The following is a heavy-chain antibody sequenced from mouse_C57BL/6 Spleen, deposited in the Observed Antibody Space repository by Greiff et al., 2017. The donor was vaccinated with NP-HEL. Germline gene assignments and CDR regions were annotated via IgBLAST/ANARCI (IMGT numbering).Heavy chain of an antibody. J-gene: IGHJ2*01. CDR2: IRSKSNNYAT. V-gene: IGHV10-1*01. CDR3: VRGGYSNYFDY. CDR1: GFSFNTYA. D-gene: IGHD2-5*01. Sequence: EVQRVESGGGLVQPKGSLKLSCAASGFSFNTYAMNWVRQAPGKGLEWVARIRSKSNNYATYYADSVKDRFTISRDDSESMLYLQMNNLKTEDTAMYYCVRGGYSNYFDYWGQGTTLTVSS.